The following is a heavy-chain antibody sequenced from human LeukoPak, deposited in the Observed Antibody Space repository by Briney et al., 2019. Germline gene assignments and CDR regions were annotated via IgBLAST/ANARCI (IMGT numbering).Heavy chain of an antibody. J-gene: IGHJ4*02. D-gene: IGHD3-22*01. CDR2: IYYSGST. CDR3: ARLTYDSSGYLQYYFDY. CDR1: GGSISSSSYY. V-gene: IGHV4-39*01. Sequence: SETLSLTCTVSGGSISSSSYYWGWIRQPPGKGLEWIGSIYYSGSTYYNPSLKSRVTISVDTSKNQFSLKLSSVTAADTAVYYCARLTYDSSGYLQYYFDYWGQGTLVTVSS.